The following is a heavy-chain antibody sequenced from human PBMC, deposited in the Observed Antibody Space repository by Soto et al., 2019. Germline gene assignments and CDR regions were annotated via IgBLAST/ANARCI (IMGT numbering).Heavy chain of an antibody. V-gene: IGHV1-69*01. CDR2: IIPIFGTA. CDR3: ARGAGSSLAPIFYYGMDV. CDR1: GGTFSSYA. D-gene: IGHD6-13*01. J-gene: IGHJ6*02. Sequence: QVQLVQSGAEVKKPGSSVKVSCKASGGTFSSYAISWVRQAPGQGLEWVGGIIPIFGTANYAQKFQGRVTITADESTSTAYMELSSLRSEDTAVYYCARGAGSSLAPIFYYGMDVWGQGTTVTVSS.